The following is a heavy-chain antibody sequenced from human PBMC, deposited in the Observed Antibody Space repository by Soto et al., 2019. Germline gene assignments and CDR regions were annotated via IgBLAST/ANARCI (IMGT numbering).Heavy chain of an antibody. V-gene: IGHV3-30-3*01. CDR2: MSYDGSNK. CDR1: GFTFSSYA. CDR3: ARDGGAY. J-gene: IGHJ4*02. D-gene: IGHD3-16*01. Sequence: QVQLVESGGGVVQPGRSLRLSCAASGFTFSSYAMHWVRRALGKGLEWMAVMSYDGSNKYYADSVKGRFTISRDNSKNTLYLQMNSLRPEDTALYYCARDGGAYWGQGTLVIVSS.